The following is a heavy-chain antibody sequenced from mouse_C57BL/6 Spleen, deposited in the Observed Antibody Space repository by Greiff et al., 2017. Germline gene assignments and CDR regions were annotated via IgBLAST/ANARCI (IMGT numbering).Heavy chain of an antibody. CDR3: AREEGDY. V-gene: IGHV3-6*01. J-gene: IGHJ4*01. CDR1: GYSITSGYY. Sequence: EVQLQESGPGLVKPSQSLSLTCSVTGYSITSGYYWNWIRQFPGNKLEWMGYISYDGSNNYNPSLKNRISITRDTSKNQFFLKLNSVTTEDTATYYCAREEGDYWGQGTSVTVSS. CDR2: ISYDGSN.